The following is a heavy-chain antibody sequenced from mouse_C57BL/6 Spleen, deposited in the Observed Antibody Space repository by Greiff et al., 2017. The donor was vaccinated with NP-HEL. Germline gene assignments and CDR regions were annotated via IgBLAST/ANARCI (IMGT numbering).Heavy chain of an antibody. D-gene: IGHD2-10*02. CDR2: IDPETGGT. CDR1: GYTFTDYE. Sequence: LVRPGASVTLSCKASGYTFTDYEMHWVKQTPVHGLEWIGAIDPETGGTAYNQKFKGKAILTADKSSSTAYMELRSLTSEDSAVYYCTGYGNYERYYFDYWGQGTTLTVSS. CDR3: TGYGNYERYYFDY. V-gene: IGHV1-15*01. J-gene: IGHJ2*01.